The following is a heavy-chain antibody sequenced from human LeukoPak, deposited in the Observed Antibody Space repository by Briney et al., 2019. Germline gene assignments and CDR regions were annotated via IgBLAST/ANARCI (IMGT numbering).Heavy chain of an antibody. Sequence: GGSLRLSCAASGFTFSSYGMHWVRQAPGKGLEWVAVISYDGSNKYYADSVKGRFTISRENAKSSLYLQMNSLRAGDTAVYYCARVSPRGDAFDIWGQGTMVTVSS. CDR3: ARVSPRGDAFDI. J-gene: IGHJ3*02. CDR1: GFTFSSYG. V-gene: IGHV3-30*03. CDR2: ISYDGSNK.